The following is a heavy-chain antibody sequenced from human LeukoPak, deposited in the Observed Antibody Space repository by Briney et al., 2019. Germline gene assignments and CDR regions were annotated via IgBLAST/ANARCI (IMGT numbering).Heavy chain of an antibody. J-gene: IGHJ4*02. Sequence: SETLSLTCTVPGGSISSYSWSWFRQPPGKGLKWFGYIYYSGSTNYNPSLKSRVTISVDTSKNQFSLKLSSVTAADTAVYYCAGYYSSGWPEGFDYWGQGTLVTVSS. CDR2: IYYSGST. V-gene: IGHV4-59*01. CDR3: AGYYSSGWPEGFDY. CDR1: GGSISSYS. D-gene: IGHD6-19*01.